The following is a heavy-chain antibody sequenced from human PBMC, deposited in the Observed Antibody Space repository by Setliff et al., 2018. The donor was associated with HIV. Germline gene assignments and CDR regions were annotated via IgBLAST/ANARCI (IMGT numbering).Heavy chain of an antibody. CDR3: ARGDYYSYYMDV. CDR1: GGSVSSGSYY. Sequence: PSETLSLTCTVSGGSVSSGSYYWSWIRQPPGKRLEWIGYIYYSGSTNYNPSLKSRVTISVDTSKNQFSLKLSSVTAADTAVYYCARGDYYSYYMDVWGKGTTVTVSS. V-gene: IGHV4-61*01. J-gene: IGHJ6*03. CDR2: IYYSGST.